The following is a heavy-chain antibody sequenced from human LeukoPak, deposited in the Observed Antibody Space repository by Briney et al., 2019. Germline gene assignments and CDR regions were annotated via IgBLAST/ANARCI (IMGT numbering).Heavy chain of an antibody. D-gene: IGHD6-6*01. CDR3: AREDGTY. CDR2: ISSTGNTI. V-gene: IGHV3-48*04. Sequence: GGSLRLSCVASGFTFSRYGMTWVRQAPGKGLQWVSYISSTGNTIYSADSVKGRFTISRDNAKNSLYLQMNSLRVEDTAVYYCAREDGTYWGQGTLVTVSS. J-gene: IGHJ4*02. CDR1: GFTFSRYG.